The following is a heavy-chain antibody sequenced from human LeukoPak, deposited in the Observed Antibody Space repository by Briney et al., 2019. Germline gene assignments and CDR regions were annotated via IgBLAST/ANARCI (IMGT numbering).Heavy chain of an antibody. Sequence: SETLSLTCTVSGGSISSYYWSWIRQPPGKGLEWIGYIYYSGSTNYNPSLKSRVTISVDTSKNQFSLKLNSVTAADTAVYYCARNRKRGYSGYDVDYWGQGTLVTVSS. V-gene: IGHV4-59*08. D-gene: IGHD5-12*01. CDR1: GGSISSYY. CDR3: ARNRKRGYSGYDVDY. J-gene: IGHJ4*02. CDR2: IYYSGST.